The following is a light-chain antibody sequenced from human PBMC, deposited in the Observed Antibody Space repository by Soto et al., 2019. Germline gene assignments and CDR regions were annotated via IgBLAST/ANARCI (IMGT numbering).Light chain of an antibody. CDR3: QQYTNYPWT. CDR2: EAS. Sequence: DIQFTHSPVFLSASILYRVTITCRASQGSSSYLVWFQQKPGKAPRLLIYEASRLESGVPSRISGSGSGTEFTLTISSLQPDDFATYYCQQYTNYPWTFGQGTKVDIK. V-gene: IGKV1-5*03. J-gene: IGKJ1*01. CDR1: QGSSSY.